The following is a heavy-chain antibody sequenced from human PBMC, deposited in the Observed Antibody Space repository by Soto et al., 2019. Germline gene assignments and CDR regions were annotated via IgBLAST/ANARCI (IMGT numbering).Heavy chain of an antibody. J-gene: IGHJ6*02. CDR2: IDPSDSYT. CDR3: ARRALPDYYYYYGMDV. V-gene: IGHV5-10-1*01. Sequence: GESLKISCKGSGYSFTSYWISWVRQMPGKGLEWMGRIDPSDSYTNYSPSFQGHVTISADKSISTAYLQWSSLKASDTAMYYCARRALPDYYYYYGMDVWGQGTTVTVS. CDR1: GYSFTSYW.